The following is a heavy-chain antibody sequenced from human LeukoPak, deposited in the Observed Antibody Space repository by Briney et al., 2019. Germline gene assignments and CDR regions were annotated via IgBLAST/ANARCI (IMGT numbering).Heavy chain of an antibody. V-gene: IGHV3-30-3*01. CDR2: ISYDGSNK. J-gene: IGHJ4*02. CDR1: GFTFSSYA. CDR3: ARGPEDYFDY. Sequence: GGSLRLSCAASGFTFSSYAMHWVRQAPGKGLEWVAVISYDGSNKYYADSVKGRFTISRDNSKNTLYLQMNSLRAEDTAVYYCARGPEDYFDYWGQGTLVTVSS.